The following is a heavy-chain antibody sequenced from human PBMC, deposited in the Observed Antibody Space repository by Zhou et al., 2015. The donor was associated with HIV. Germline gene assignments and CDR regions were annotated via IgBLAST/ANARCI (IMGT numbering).Heavy chain of an antibody. CDR2: IIPIFGTA. CDR1: GGTFSSYA. J-gene: IGHJ3*02. CDR3: ARDFAGPVDI. V-gene: IGHV1-69*12. D-gene: IGHD3-10*01. Sequence: QVQLVQSGAEVKPPGSSVKVSCRASGGTFSSYAITWVRQAPGQGLEWMGGIIPIFGTANYAQKFQGRVTITADESTTTAYMELSSLRSEDTAVYYCARDFAGPVDIWGQGTMVTVSS.